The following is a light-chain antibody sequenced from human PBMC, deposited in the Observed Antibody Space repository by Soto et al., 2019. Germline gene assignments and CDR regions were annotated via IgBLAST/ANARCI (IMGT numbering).Light chain of an antibody. Sequence: SVLTQPPSGSGTPGQSVTVFCSGGSSNIGTNAVNWYQQLPGTAPKLLIYNNNQRPSGVPDRFSGSKSGTSASLAISGLQSEDEADYYCAAWDDSLNGYVFGTGTKVTVL. CDR3: AAWDDSLNGYV. CDR1: SSNIGTNA. CDR2: NNN. V-gene: IGLV1-44*01. J-gene: IGLJ1*01.